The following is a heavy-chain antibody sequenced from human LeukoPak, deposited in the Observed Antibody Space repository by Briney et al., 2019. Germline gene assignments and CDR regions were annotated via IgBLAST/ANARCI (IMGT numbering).Heavy chain of an antibody. Sequence: ASVKVSCKASGGTFSSYAISWVRQAPGQGLEWMGGIIPIFGTANYAQKFQGRVTMTEDTSTDTAYMELSSLRSEDTAVYYCATGEVVPAAIPLDYWGQGTLVTVSS. V-gene: IGHV1-69*06. J-gene: IGHJ4*02. D-gene: IGHD2-2*02. CDR1: GGTFSSYA. CDR3: ATGEVVPAAIPLDY. CDR2: IIPIFGTA.